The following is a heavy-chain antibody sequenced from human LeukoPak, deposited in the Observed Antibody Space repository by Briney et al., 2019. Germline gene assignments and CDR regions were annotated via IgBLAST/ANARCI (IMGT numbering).Heavy chain of an antibody. V-gene: IGHV4-38-2*02. J-gene: IGHJ4*02. CDR2: IYHSGST. CDR1: GYSISSGYY. CDR3: ARDPTYYYGSGSYSPPFDY. D-gene: IGHD3-10*01. Sequence: SETLSLTCTVSGYSISSGYYWGWIRQPPGKGLEWIGSIYHSGSTYYNPSLKSRVTMSVDTSKNQFSLKLSSVTAADTAVYYCARDPTYYYGSGSYSPPFDYWGQGTLVTVSS.